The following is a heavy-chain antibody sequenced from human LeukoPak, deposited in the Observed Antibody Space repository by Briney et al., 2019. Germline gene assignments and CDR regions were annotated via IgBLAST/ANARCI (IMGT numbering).Heavy chain of an antibody. CDR3: ARARGGDSSGYFREFDY. CDR1: GFTFSSYS. V-gene: IGHV3-21*01. D-gene: IGHD3-22*01. CDR2: ISSSSSYI. Sequence: TGGSLRLSCAASGFTFSSYSMNWVRQAPGKGLEWVSSISSSSSYIHYADSVKGRFTIPRDNAKNSLYLQMNSLRAEDTAVYYCARARGGDSSGYFREFDYWGQGTLVTVSS. J-gene: IGHJ4*02.